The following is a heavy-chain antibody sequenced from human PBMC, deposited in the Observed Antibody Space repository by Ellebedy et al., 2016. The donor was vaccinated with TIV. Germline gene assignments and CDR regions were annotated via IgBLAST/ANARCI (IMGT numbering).Heavy chain of an antibody. Sequence: SETLSLTFAVYGGSFSGFYWSWVRQPPGKGLEWIGEGHHSGSANYNPSLKSRVTISVDTSKNQFSLKLSSVTAADTAVYYCASLFKQLPTRYYFDYWGLGTLVTVSS. V-gene: IGHV4-34*01. J-gene: IGHJ4*02. CDR3: ASLFKQLPTRYYFDY. CDR1: GGSFSGFY. D-gene: IGHD6-13*01. CDR2: GHHSGSA.